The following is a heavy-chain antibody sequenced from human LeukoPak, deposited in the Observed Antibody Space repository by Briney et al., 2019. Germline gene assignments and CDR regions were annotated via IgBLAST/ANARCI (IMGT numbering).Heavy chain of an antibody. V-gene: IGHV3-69-1*02. CDR3: TSHTGTGDAFRPFHI. D-gene: IGHD2-21*02. CDR2: IRSSTI. J-gene: IGHJ3*02. CDR1: GFTFSTHD. Sequence: GGSLRLSCAASGFTFSTHDVNWVRQAPGKGLEWVSFIRSSTIYYADSVKGRFTISRDNAKNSLYLQMNSLRAEDTAVYYCTSHTGTGDAFRPFHIWGQGTMVTVSS.